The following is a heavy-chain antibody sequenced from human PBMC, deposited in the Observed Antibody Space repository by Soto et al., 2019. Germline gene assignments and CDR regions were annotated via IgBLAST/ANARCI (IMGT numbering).Heavy chain of an antibody. D-gene: IGHD2-2*01. Sequence: SETLSLTCTVSGGSISSYYWSWIRQPPGKGLEWIGYIYYSGSTNYNPSLKSRVTISVDTSKNQFSLKLSSVTAADTAVYYCARGVVVVPAAYFGYWGQGTLVTVSS. CDR2: IYYSGST. J-gene: IGHJ4*02. CDR1: GGSISSYY. V-gene: IGHV4-59*01. CDR3: ARGVVVVPAAYFGY.